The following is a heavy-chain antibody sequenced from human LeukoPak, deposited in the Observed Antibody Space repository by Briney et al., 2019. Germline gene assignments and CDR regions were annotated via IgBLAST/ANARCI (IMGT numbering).Heavy chain of an antibody. CDR2: IYHSGST. J-gene: IGHJ4*02. Sequence: PSETLSLTCAVSSGSISNGSFSWNWLRQPPGKGLEWIGYIYHSGSTNYNPSLKSRVTISVDKPKSQFSLKLTSVTAADTAIYYCARGNEYTWWQWSQGTLVTVSS. CDR3: ARGNEYTWWQ. V-gene: IGHV4-30-2*01. CDR1: SGSISNGSFS. D-gene: IGHD2-15*01.